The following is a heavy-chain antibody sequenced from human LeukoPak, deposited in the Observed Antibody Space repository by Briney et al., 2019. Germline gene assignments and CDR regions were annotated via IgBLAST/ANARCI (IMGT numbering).Heavy chain of an antibody. CDR2: ISGGGDIT. CDR3: AKVGAAVAGGLDY. J-gene: IGHJ4*02. Sequence: GGSLRLSCAASGFTFSNYAMTWVRQAPGKGLEWVSTISGGGDITHYADPVKGRFTISRDNSKNTLHLQMNSLRAEDTAVYYCAKVGAAVAGGLDYWGQGTLVTVSS. V-gene: IGHV3-23*01. CDR1: GFTFSNYA. D-gene: IGHD6-19*01.